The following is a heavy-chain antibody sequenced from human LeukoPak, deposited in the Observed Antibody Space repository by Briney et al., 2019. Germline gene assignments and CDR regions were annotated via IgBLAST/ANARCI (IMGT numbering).Heavy chain of an antibody. Sequence: SETLPLTCTVSGGSISSYYWSWIRQPPGKGLEWIGYIYYSGSTNYNPSLKSRVTISVDTSKNQFSLKLSSVTAADTAVYYCARDETYGAHDYWGQGTLVTVSS. V-gene: IGHV4-59*01. J-gene: IGHJ4*02. CDR1: GGSISSYY. CDR3: ARDETYGAHDY. CDR2: IYYSGST. D-gene: IGHD3-10*01.